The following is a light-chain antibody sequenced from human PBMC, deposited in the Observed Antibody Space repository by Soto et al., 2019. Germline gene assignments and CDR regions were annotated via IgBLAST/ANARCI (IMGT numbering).Light chain of an antibody. CDR3: QQRSTWPLT. J-gene: IGKJ2*01. V-gene: IGKV3-11*01. CDR2: DTP. CDR1: QSVSSY. Sequence: EIVLTQSPATLSLSPGERATLSCRASQSVSSYLAWYQQKPGQAPRLLIYDTPNRATGIPARFSGSGSGTDFTLTISSLEPEDFAVYYCQQRSTWPLTFGQGTKLEIK.